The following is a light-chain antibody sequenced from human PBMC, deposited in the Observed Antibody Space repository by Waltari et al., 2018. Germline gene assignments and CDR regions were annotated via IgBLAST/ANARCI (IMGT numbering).Light chain of an antibody. CDR3: CSYSSSRTFDWV. V-gene: IGLV2-14*01. CDR2: EVN. CDR1: SSDIGNSNF. J-gene: IGLJ3*02. Sequence: QSALTQPASVSGSPGQSITISCTGSSSDIGNSNFFSWYQQFPGKAPKLMIFEVNRRPSGVSSRFSGSKSGNTASLTISGLQAEDEADYFCCSYSSSRTFDWVFGGGTKLTVL.